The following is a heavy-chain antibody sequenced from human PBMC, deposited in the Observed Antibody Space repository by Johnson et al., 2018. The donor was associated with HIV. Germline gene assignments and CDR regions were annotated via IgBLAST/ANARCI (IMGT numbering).Heavy chain of an antibody. CDR3: ARGTIYYVISGNRGGNAFDS. CDR2: INWNGGRT. Sequence: VQLVESGGGVVQPGRSLRLSCATSGFTFDNYVMNWVRQAPGKGLEWVSDINWNGGRTGYADSVKGRFTISRDNAKKSLYLQMNSLRVEDTALYYCARGTIYYVISGNRGGNAFDSWGPGTMVTVSS. V-gene: IGHV3-20*04. CDR1: GFTFDNYV. D-gene: IGHD3-22*01. J-gene: IGHJ3*02.